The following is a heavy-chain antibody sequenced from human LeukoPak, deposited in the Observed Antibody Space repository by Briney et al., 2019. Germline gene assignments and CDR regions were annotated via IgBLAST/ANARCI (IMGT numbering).Heavy chain of an antibody. Sequence: SETLSLTCADPGGSIITTDLDWGWIRQPPGQGFEWIATISSSGKAYYYPSLMSRVTISVDTSKNQFSLDVTSVTAADTGLFYCARFTGGTGFDYWGRGILVIVS. J-gene: IGHJ4*02. CDR1: GGSIITTDLD. V-gene: IGHV4-39*01. D-gene: IGHD2-8*02. CDR3: ARFTGGTGFDY. CDR2: ISSSGKA.